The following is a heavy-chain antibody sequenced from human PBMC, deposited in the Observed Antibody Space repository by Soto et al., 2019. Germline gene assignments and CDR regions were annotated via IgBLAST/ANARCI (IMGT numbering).Heavy chain of an antibody. V-gene: IGHV4-34*01. Sequence: QVQLQQWGAGLLKPSETLSLTGAVNGGSLTGYYWSWIRQPPGKGLEWIGEIKDGGSTNYSPSLRSRVTISADTSENQFSLRLNSVTAADTAVYFCARGQEGIVATHWDQGTLVTVSS. CDR2: IKDGGST. D-gene: IGHD5-12*01. J-gene: IGHJ4*02. CDR3: ARGQEGIVATH. CDR1: GGSLTGYY.